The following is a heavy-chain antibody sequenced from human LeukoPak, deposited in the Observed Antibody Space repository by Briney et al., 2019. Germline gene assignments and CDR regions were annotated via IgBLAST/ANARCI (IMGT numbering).Heavy chain of an antibody. CDR2: IRFDGSNK. Sequence: GGSLRLSCAASGFIFSSYGMHWVRQAPGKGLEWVAFIRFDGSNKYYADSVKGRFTISRDNSKNALNLQMNSLRAEDTAVYYCAKDIEFWYGSGWNYFDYWGQGTLVTVSS. D-gene: IGHD6-19*01. J-gene: IGHJ4*02. CDR3: AKDIEFWYGSGWNYFDY. V-gene: IGHV3-30*02. CDR1: GFIFSSYG.